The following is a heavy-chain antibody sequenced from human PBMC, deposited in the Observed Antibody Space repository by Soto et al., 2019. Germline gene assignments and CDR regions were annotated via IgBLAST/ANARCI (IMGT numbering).Heavy chain of an antibody. CDR2: IYYSGST. CDR3: GRGGASSKGLDP. D-gene: IGHD3-10*01. CDR1: GDSINNYD. V-gene: IGHV4-59*01. J-gene: IGHJ5*02. Sequence: PSETLSLTCTVSGDSINNYDWSWIRKPQGKGLEWIGYIYYSGSTNYNPSLRSRVTISVDTSKNQFSLQLNSVTSADTGVYYCGRGGASSKGLDPWGQGSLVTVSS.